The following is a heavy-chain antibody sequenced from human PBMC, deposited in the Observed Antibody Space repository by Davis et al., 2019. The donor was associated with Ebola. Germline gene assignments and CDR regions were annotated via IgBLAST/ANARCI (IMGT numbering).Heavy chain of an antibody. J-gene: IGHJ6*02. D-gene: IGHD3-9*01. Sequence: TLSLTCTVSGGSISSYYWSWIRQPPGKALEWLARIDWDDDKYYSTSLKTRLTISKDTSKNQVVLTMTNMDPVDTATYYCARMIRYYDILTGYYGAYYYYGMDVWGQGTTVTVSS. V-gene: IGHV2-70*11. CDR3: ARMIRYYDILTGYYGAYYYYGMDV. CDR1: GGSISSYYW. CDR2: IDWDDDK.